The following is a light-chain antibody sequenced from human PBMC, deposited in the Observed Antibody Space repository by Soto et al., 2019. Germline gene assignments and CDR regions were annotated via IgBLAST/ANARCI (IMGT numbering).Light chain of an antibody. J-gene: IGKJ3*01. CDR1: QSVSSSY. CDR2: GAS. V-gene: IGKV3-20*01. CDR3: QQYGSSL. Sequence: EIVLTQSPGTLSLSPGERATLSCRASQSVSSSYLAWYQQKPGQAPRLLIYGASSRATGIPDRFSGSGSGTDFTLTISRREPEDFAVYYCQQYGSSLFGPGTKVDI.